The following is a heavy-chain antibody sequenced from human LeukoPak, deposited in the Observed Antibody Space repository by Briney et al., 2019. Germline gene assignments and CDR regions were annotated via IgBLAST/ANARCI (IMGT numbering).Heavy chain of an antibody. CDR3: ARGYCSGNSCYVFDY. Sequence: ASVKVSCKASGYTFTDYYMHWVRQAPGQGLEWMGWINPNRGGTNYAQKFQGRVTMTTDTSISTAYMEVSRLRSDDTAVYYCARGYCSGNSCYVFDYWGQGTLVTVSS. CDR2: INPNRGGT. J-gene: IGHJ4*02. V-gene: IGHV1-2*02. CDR1: GYTFTDYY. D-gene: IGHD2-2*01.